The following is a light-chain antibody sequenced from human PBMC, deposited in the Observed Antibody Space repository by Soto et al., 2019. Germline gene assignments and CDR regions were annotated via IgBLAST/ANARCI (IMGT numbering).Light chain of an antibody. J-gene: IGKJ5*01. Sequence: DTQMTQSPSSLSASVADRVTITCRASQNIFDFLNWYQQKPGKAPKLLIYAASSLQSGVPSRFSGSGSGTDFTLTISSLQPEDFATYYCQQSYSTPITFGQGTRLEI. CDR3: QQSYSTPIT. V-gene: IGKV1-39*01. CDR2: AAS. CDR1: QNIFDF.